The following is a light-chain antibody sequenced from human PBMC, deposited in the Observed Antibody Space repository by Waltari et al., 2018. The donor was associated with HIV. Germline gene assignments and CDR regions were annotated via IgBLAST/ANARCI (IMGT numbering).Light chain of an antibody. CDR1: KNIGTS. V-gene: IGKV1-5*03. CDR3: QQFLSYPFV. Sequence: DIQMTQSPSSLSASVGDRVTITCRASKNIGTSLAWYRQKPGKAPDLLIYHASTLGSALPSRFSGSGSGTAFTLTITSLQPGDFAAYHCQQFLSYPFVFAGGTKVEIK. CDR2: HAS. J-gene: IGKJ4*01.